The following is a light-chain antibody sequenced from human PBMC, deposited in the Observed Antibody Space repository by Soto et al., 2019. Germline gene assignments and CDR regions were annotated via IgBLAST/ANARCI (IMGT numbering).Light chain of an antibody. CDR2: GNR. V-gene: IGLV1-40*01. CDR1: SSNLGAGYD. Sequence: QSVLTQPPSVSGAPGQRVTISCTGNSSNLGAGYDVHWYQQLPGAAPKLVIFGNRNRPSGVPERFSGSKSGTSASLAITGLQAEDEADYYCQAYDNSLTGPVVFGGGTKLTVL. J-gene: IGLJ2*01. CDR3: QAYDNSLTGPVV.